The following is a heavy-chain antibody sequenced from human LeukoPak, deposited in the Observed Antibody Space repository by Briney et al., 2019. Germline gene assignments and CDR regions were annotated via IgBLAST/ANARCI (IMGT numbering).Heavy chain of an antibody. V-gene: IGHV1-2*06. CDR1: RYTFTGYY. Sequence: GASVKVSCKVSRYTFTGYYLHWVRQAPGQGLEWMGRINPSSGGTNYAQKFQGRVTMTRDTSINTAYMDLSNLRSDDTAVYYCTRGPSGADYWGQGTLVTVSS. D-gene: IGHD2-8*02. CDR2: INPSSGGT. J-gene: IGHJ4*02. CDR3: TRGPSGADY.